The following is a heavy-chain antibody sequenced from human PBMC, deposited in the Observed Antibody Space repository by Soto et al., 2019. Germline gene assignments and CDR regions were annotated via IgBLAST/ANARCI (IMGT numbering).Heavy chain of an antibody. CDR1: GFTFSSYG. CDR3: AKVKWELPEPMYYFDY. J-gene: IGHJ4*02. Sequence: GGSLRLSCAASGFTFSSYGMHWVRQAPGKGLEWVAVISYDGSNKYYADSVKGRFTISRDNTKNTLYLQMNSLRAEDTAAYYCAKVKWELPEPMYYFDYWGQGTLVTVSS. CDR2: ISYDGSNK. D-gene: IGHD1-26*01. V-gene: IGHV3-30*18.